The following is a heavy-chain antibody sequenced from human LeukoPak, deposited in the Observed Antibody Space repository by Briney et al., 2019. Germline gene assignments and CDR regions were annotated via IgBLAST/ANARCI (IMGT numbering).Heavy chain of an antibody. D-gene: IGHD4-17*01. CDR2: MNPKSGNT. J-gene: IGHJ4*02. Sequence: ASVKVSCKASGYTFTSYDINWMRQATGQGLEWMGWMNPKSGNTGSAQKFQGRVTMTRDSPISTAYMELTSLRSEDTAVYYCARVYGDPDYWGQGTLVTVSS. V-gene: IGHV1-8*01. CDR1: GYTFTSYD. CDR3: ARVYGDPDY.